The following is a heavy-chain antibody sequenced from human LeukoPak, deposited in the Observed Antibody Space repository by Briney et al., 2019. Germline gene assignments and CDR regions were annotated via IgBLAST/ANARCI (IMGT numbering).Heavy chain of an antibody. J-gene: IGHJ4*02. V-gene: IGHV4-59*01. Sequence: SETLSLTCTVSGGSISSYYWSWIRQPPGKGLEWIGYIHYSGSTNYNPSLKSRVTISVDTSKNQFSLKLSSVTAADTAVYYCARAVSGWQYYFDYWGQGTLVTVSS. CDR2: IHYSGST. D-gene: IGHD6-19*01. CDR3: ARAVSGWQYYFDY. CDR1: GGSISSYY.